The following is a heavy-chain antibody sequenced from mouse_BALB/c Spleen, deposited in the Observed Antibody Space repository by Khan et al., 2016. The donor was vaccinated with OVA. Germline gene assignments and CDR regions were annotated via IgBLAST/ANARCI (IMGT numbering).Heavy chain of an antibody. D-gene: IGHD1-1*01. J-gene: IGHJ4*01. Sequence: DLVKPGASVKLSCKASGYTFTSYWINWIKQRPGQGLEWIGRIGPGSSNAYYNDMFKGKATLTVDTSSNTAYIQLSSLSSEESAVYFCARENYYGRGCYAMDYWGQGVSVTVSA. CDR3: ARENYYGRGCYAMDY. V-gene: IGHV1S41*01. CDR2: IGPGSSNA. CDR1: GYTFTSYW.